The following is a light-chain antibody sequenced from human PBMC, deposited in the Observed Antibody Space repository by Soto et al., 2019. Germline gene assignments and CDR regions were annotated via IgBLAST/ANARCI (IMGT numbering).Light chain of an antibody. V-gene: IGKV3-15*01. CDR1: QSVSSN. CDR3: QHCNNWPIT. Sequence: EIVLTQSPATLSVSPVDSATLSCRASQSVSSNLAWYQQKPGQAPRLLIYGASTRATGFPARFSGSGSGTEFTLTISSLQSEDFAVYYCQHCNNWPITFGQGTRLEIK. CDR2: GAS. J-gene: IGKJ5*01.